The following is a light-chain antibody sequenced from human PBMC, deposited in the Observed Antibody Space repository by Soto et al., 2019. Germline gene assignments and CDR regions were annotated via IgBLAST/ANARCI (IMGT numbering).Light chain of an antibody. CDR2: KAS. Sequence: DIQMTQSTSTLSASVGDRVTITCRASQSISSWLAWYQQKPGKAPKLLIYKASSLESRVPPRFSGSGSGTEFSLTISSLQPDDFATYYCQQYNSHPRTFGQGNKVPIK. J-gene: IGKJ1*01. CDR1: QSISSW. CDR3: QQYNSHPRT. V-gene: IGKV1-5*03.